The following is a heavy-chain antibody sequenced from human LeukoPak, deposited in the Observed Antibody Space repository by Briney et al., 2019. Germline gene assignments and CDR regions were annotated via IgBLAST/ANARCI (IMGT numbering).Heavy chain of an antibody. CDR1: GYTFTSYG. Sequence: GASVKVSCKASGYTFTSYGISWVRQAPGQGLEWMGWISAYNGNTNYAQKLQGRVTMTTDTSTSTVYMELRSLRSDDTAVYYCARAGAAYCSGGSCYSKEKYWGQGTLVTVSS. D-gene: IGHD2-15*01. CDR2: ISAYNGNT. CDR3: ARAGAAYCSGGSCYSKEKY. J-gene: IGHJ4*02. V-gene: IGHV1-18*01.